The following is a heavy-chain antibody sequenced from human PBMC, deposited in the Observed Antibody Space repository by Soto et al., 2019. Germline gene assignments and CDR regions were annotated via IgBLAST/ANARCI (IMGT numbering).Heavy chain of an antibody. V-gene: IGHV3-21*01. CDR3: ASLPVLGDDLEWLSEPYYYYMDV. CDR2: ISSSSSYI. D-gene: IGHD3-3*01. CDR1: GFTFSSYS. J-gene: IGHJ6*03. Sequence: GGSLSLSCAASGFTFSSYSMNWVRQAPGKGLEWVSSISSSSSYIYYADSVKGRFTISRDNAKNSLYLQMNSLGAEDTAVYYCASLPVLGDDLEWLSEPYYYYMDVWGKGTTVTVSS.